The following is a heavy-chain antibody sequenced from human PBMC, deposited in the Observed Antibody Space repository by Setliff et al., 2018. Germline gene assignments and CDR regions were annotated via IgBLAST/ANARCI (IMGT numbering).Heavy chain of an antibody. CDR2: ISPSGSM. V-gene: IGHV4-61*09. D-gene: IGHD1-26*01. CDR1: GASITSGGFY. CDR3: ARGDSSGNNYPVLDY. Sequence: SETLSLTCSVSGASITSGGFYWTWIRQPAGKGLEWIGHISPSGSMNYNPSLKSRVTISADSSKSQFFLELNSVTAADTAVYYCARGDSSGNNYPVLDYWGQGILVTVSS. J-gene: IGHJ4*02.